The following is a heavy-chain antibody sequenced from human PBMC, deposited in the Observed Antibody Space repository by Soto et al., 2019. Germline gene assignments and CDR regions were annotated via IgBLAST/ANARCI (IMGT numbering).Heavy chain of an antibody. Sequence: SETLSLTCTVSGGSISSSSYYWGWIRQPPGKGLEWIGSIYYSGSTYYNPSLKSRVTISVDTSKNQFSLKLSSVTAADTAVYYCARLDQPETYYDFWSGYYFDYWGQGTLVTAPQ. CDR2: IYYSGST. V-gene: IGHV4-39*01. CDR3: ARLDQPETYYDFWSGYYFDY. D-gene: IGHD3-3*01. CDR1: GGSISSSSYY. J-gene: IGHJ4*02.